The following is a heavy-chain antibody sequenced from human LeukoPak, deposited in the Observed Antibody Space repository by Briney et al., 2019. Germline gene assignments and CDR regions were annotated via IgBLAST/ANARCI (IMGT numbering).Heavy chain of an antibody. V-gene: IGHV4-38-2*01. CDR1: SYSISSGYY. CDR3: ARDSGGYYQMFDY. CDR2: IYHSGST. Sequence: SETLSLTCAVSSYSISSGYYWGWIRQPPGKGLEWIGSIYHSGSTYYNPSLESRVTISVDASKNQFSLKLSSVTAADTAVYYCARDSGGYYQMFDYWGQGALVTVSS. D-gene: IGHD3-22*01. J-gene: IGHJ4*02.